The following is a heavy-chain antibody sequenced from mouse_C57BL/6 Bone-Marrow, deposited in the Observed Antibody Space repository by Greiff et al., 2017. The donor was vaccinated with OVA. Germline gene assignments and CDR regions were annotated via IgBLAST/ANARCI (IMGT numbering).Heavy chain of an antibody. J-gene: IGHJ4*01. Sequence: VQLQQSGPELVKPGASVKISCKASGYTFTDYYMNWVKQSHGKSLEWIGDINPNNGGTSYNQKFKGKATLTVDKSSSTAYMELRSLTSEDSAVYYCARDYGSSYYYAMDYWGQRTSVTVSS. CDR1: GYTFTDYY. D-gene: IGHD1-1*01. CDR3: ARDYGSSYYYAMDY. CDR2: INPNNGGT. V-gene: IGHV1-26*01.